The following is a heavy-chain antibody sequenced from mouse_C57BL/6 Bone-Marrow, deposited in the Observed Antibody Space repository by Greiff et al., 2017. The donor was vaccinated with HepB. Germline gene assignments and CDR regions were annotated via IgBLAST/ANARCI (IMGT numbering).Heavy chain of an antibody. Sequence: EVQLVESGGGLVQPGGSMKLSCAASGFTFSDAWMDWVRQSPEKGLEWVAEIRNKANNHATYYAESVKGRFTISRDDSKSRVYLQMNSLRAEDTGIYYCTRPGPGWYFDVWGTGTTVTVSS. D-gene: IGHD3-3*01. CDR3: TRPGPGWYFDV. CDR1: GFTFSDAW. CDR2: IRNKANNHAT. V-gene: IGHV6-6*01. J-gene: IGHJ1*03.